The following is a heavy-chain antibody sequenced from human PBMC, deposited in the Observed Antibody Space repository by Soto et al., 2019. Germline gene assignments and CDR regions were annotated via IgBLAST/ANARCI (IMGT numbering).Heavy chain of an antibody. V-gene: IGHV3-48*01. CDR1: GFTFSSYA. CDR3: AKEGGLSGSYYISSSYYFDY. D-gene: IGHD1-26*01. CDR2: ISSSSSTI. Sequence: PGGSLRLSCAASGFTFSSYAMSWVRQAPGKGLEWVSYISSSSSTIYYADSVKGRFTISRDNAKNSLYLQMNSLRAEDTSVYYCAKEGGLSGSYYISSSYYFDYWGQGTLVTVSS. J-gene: IGHJ4*02.